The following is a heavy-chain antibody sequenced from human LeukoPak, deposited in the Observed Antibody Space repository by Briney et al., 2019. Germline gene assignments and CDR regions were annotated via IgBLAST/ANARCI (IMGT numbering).Heavy chain of an antibody. D-gene: IGHD1-26*01. CDR1: GRSITSYY. Sequence: SETLSLTCTVSGRSITSYYWSWIRQPPGKGLEWIGYIYYSGSTNYSPYLKSRVTISVDTSKNQFSLQLTSVTAADTAVYYCARSGSTAHDYWGQGTLVTVSS. CDR2: IYYSGST. CDR3: ARSGSTAHDY. V-gene: IGHV4-59*01. J-gene: IGHJ4*02.